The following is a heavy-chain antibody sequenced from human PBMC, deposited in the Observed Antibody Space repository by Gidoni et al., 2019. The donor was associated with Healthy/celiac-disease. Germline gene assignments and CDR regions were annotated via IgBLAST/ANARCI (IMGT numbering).Heavy chain of an antibody. CDR1: GYSISRGYS. CDR2: IYHSGRT. Sequence: QVQLQESGPGLVKPSQTLSLTCTVSGYSISRGYSSGCIRHPPGKGLVWIWCIYHSGRTYYNPTLKSRVTISVDTSKNQFSLKLSSVTAADTAVYYCARIPESFSSDYYGSEGNYYYYYMDVWGKGTTVTVSS. J-gene: IGHJ6*03. CDR3: ARIPESFSSDYYGSEGNYYYYYMDV. V-gene: IGHV4-38-2*02. D-gene: IGHD3-10*01.